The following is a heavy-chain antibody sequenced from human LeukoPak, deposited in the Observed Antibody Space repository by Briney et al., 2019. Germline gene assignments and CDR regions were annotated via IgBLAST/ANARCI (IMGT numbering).Heavy chain of an antibody. CDR2: ISAYNGNT. D-gene: IGHD6-13*01. J-gene: IGHJ4*02. Sequence: ASVKVSCKASGYTFTSYGISWVRQAPGQGLEGMGWISAYNGNTNDAQKLQGRVTMTTDTSTSTAYMELRSLRSDDTAVYYCARGPRSRYSSSWFGGYFDYWGQGTLVTVSS. V-gene: IGHV1-18*01. CDR3: ARGPRSRYSSSWFGGYFDY. CDR1: GYTFTSYG.